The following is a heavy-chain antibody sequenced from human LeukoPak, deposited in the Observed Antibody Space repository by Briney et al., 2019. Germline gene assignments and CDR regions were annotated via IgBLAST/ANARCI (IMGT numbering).Heavy chain of an antibody. J-gene: IGHJ4*02. CDR3: ARDLYSSSSSDY. Sequence: GASVKVSCKASGGTFSRYAISWVRQAPGQGLEWMGWISAYNGNTNYAQKLQGRVTMTTDTSTSTAYMELRSLRSDDTAVYYCARDLYSSSSSDYWGQGTLVTVSS. CDR1: GGTFSRYA. D-gene: IGHD6-13*01. CDR2: ISAYNGNT. V-gene: IGHV1-18*01.